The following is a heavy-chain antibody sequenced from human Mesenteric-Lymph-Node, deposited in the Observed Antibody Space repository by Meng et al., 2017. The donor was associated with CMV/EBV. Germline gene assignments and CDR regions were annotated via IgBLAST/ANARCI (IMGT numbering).Heavy chain of an antibody. CDR3: PRDGRKGFGMDV. CDR2: ISSSSSYI. Sequence: GGSLRLSCAASGFTFSSYSMNWVRQAPGKGLEWVSSISSSSSYIYYADSVKGRFTISRDNAKKSLYLQMNSLRAEDTAVYYYPRDGRKGFGMDVWGQGTTVTVSS. CDR1: GFTFSSYS. J-gene: IGHJ6*02. D-gene: IGHD3/OR15-3a*01. V-gene: IGHV3-21*01.